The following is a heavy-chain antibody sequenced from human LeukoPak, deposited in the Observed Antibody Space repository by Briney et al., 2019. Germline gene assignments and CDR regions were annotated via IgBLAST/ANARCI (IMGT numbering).Heavy chain of an antibody. CDR1: GFTFSSYG. CDR2: ISYDGSNK. J-gene: IGHJ4*02. V-gene: IGHV3-30*18. D-gene: IGHD5-18*01. Sequence: GGSLRLSCAASGFTFSSYGMHWVRQAPGKGLEWVAVISYDGSNKYYADSVKGRFTISRDNSKNTLYLQMNSLRAEDTAVYYCTKDRGYSYGIGYYFDYWGQGTLVTVSS. CDR3: TKDRGYSYGIGYYFDY.